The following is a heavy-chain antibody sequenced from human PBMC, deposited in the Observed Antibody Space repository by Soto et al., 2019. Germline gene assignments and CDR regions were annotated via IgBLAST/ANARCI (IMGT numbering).Heavy chain of an antibody. Sequence: PXXTLSLACTVSGGSFSPNYWRWIPQPPGKGLEWVGYIYYGGTTSYKPSLQSRVTISLETSKSQFSLRLTSVTAAVTDVYYCARLGAYYQSLDPWGPGTLVTVSS. J-gene: IGHJ5*02. CDR1: GGSFSPNY. D-gene: IGHD3-22*01. CDR2: IYYGGTT. CDR3: ARLGAYYQSLDP. V-gene: IGHV4-59*08.